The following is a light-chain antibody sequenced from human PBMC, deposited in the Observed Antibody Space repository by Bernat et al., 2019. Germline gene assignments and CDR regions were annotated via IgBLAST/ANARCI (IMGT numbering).Light chain of an antibody. CDR1: QSISSY. J-gene: IGKJ1*01. Sequence: DIQMTQSPSSLSASVGDRVTLTCRASQSISSYLNWYHQKPGKAPKILIYAASSLQSGVPSRFSGSGSGTDFTLTISSLQLEDFATYYCQQSYNTPWTFGQGTKVEIK. CDR3: QQSYNTPWT. V-gene: IGKV1-39*01. CDR2: AAS.